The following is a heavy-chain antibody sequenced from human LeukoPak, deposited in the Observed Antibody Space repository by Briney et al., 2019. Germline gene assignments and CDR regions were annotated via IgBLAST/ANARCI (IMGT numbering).Heavy chain of an antibody. CDR3: AKRSGDSYFLDS. CDR1: GFIFSRYA. V-gene: IGHV3-23*01. D-gene: IGHD2-15*01. Sequence: AGGSLRLSCAASGFIFSRYAMTWVRQAPGKGLEWVSSISGSGGSTYYADSVKGRFTISRDTSKSTLYLQMSSLRAEDTAVYYCAKRSGDSYFLDSWGQGTLVTVSS. J-gene: IGHJ4*02. CDR2: ISGSGGST.